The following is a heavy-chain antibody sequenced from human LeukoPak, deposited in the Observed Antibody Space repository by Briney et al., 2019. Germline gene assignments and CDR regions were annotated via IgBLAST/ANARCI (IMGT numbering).Heavy chain of an antibody. Sequence: SETLSLTCTVSAGSINSGGYFWTWIRQPPGKGLEWIGYMYYSGSTYYNPTLKSRATISVDTSKNQFSLKLSSVTAADTAVYYCARPYYYDSRIDPWGQGTLVTVSS. CDR3: ARPYYYDSRIDP. D-gene: IGHD3-22*01. CDR1: AGSINSGGYF. V-gene: IGHV4-30-4*08. J-gene: IGHJ5*02. CDR2: MYYSGST.